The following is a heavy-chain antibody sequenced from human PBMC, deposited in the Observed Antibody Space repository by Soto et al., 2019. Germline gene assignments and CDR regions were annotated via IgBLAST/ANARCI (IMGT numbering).Heavy chain of an antibody. J-gene: IGHJ4*02. D-gene: IGHD1-7*01. CDR1: GDSMSPYY. CDR3: ARARRYNLNSWPYDFDY. Sequence: QVQLQESGPGLVKPSETLSLTCTVSGDSMSPYYWSWIRQPPGKGLDWIGFIYYTGSTNYNPSLKIRVTLSVDMFKKQFSLELSSAPAADTAVYHCARARRYNLNSWPYDFDYWGQGTLVTVSS. CDR2: IYYTGST. V-gene: IGHV4-59*01.